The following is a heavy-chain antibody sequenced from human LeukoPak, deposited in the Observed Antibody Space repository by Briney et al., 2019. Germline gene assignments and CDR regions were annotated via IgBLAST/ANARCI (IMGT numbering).Heavy chain of an antibody. V-gene: IGHV1-2*02. D-gene: IGHD1-26*01. Sequence: ASVTVSCKSSGYTFTVYYMHWVRQAPGQGLEWVGLINPNSGGTNYAQKLQGRVTMTTDPSTSTAYMELRSLRSDDTAVYYCAREGELDYYYTDVWGKGTTVTVSS. J-gene: IGHJ6*03. CDR3: AREGELDYYYTDV. CDR1: GYTFTVYY. CDR2: INPNSGGT.